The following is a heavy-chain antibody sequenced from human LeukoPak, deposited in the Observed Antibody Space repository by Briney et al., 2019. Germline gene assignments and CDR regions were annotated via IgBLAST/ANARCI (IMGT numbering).Heavy chain of an antibody. V-gene: IGHV3-21*01. CDR3: ARDSYDDFWSGYSGGDFDY. Sequence: PGGSLRLSCAASGFTFSSYSMNWVRQAPGKGLEWVSSISSSSSYIYYADSVKGRFTISRDNAKNPLYLQMNSLRAEDTAVYYCARDSYDDFWSGYSGGDFDYWGQGTLVTVSS. CDR1: GFTFSSYS. J-gene: IGHJ4*02. D-gene: IGHD3-3*01. CDR2: ISSSSSYI.